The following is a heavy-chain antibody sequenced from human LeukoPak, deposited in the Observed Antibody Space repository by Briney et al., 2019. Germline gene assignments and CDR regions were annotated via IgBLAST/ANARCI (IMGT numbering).Heavy chain of an antibody. V-gene: IGHV3-66*02. J-gene: IGHJ4*02. CDR2: IYSGGST. Sequence: PGGSLRLSCAASGFTFSSNYMNWVRQAPGKGLEWVSVIYSGGSTYYADSVKGRFTISRDNSKNTVHLQMNDLRAEDTAVYYCARSWDARLNFDYWGQGTLVTVSS. CDR3: ARSWDARLNFDY. CDR1: GFTFSSNY. D-gene: IGHD1-26*01.